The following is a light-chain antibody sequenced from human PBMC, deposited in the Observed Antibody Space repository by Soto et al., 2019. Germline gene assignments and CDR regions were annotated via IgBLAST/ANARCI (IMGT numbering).Light chain of an antibody. V-gene: IGLV2-14*01. CDR2: DVS. J-gene: IGLJ6*01. CDR3: CSYRTGSTYV. Sequence: QSALTQPASVSGYPGQSITISCTGTSSDVGAYKFVSWYQQHPGKAPKLMIFDVSYRPSGISNRFSGSKSGNTASLTISGLQAEDEADYYCCSYRTGSTYVFGTGTQLTVL. CDR1: SSDVGAYKF.